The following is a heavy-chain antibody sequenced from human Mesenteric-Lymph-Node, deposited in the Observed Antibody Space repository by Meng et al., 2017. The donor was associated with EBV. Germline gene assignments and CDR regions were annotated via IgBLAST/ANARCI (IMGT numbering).Heavy chain of an antibody. V-gene: IGHV4-39*07. J-gene: IGHJ4*02. CDR2: FSYSGTT. D-gene: IGHD1-26*01. CDR3: ARDSGSYRVDS. Sequence: HRQLPESGPGLVKPSEALYLTCTVSGGSITSFSYCWNWLRQPPGKGLEWIATFSYSGTTYYNPSLQSRVTISKDTSKNQFSLNLNSVTAADTAVYYCARDSGSYRVDSWGQGTLVTVSS. CDR1: GGSITSFSYC.